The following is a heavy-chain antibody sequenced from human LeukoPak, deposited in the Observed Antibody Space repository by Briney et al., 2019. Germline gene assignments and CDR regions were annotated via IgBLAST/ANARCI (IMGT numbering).Heavy chain of an antibody. CDR1: GFTFSNSW. V-gene: IGHV3-15*01. CDR2: IKSRIDGRTT. CDR3: TPDLKYYDSSGLLWFDP. Sequence: GGSLRLSCAASGFTFSNSWMSWVRQAPGKGLEWVGRIKSRIDGRTTDYGAHVKGTFTISTDDSHNTLYLPMNSLKTEDTAVYYCTPDLKYYDSSGLLWFDPWGQGTLVTVSS. J-gene: IGHJ5*02. D-gene: IGHD3-22*01.